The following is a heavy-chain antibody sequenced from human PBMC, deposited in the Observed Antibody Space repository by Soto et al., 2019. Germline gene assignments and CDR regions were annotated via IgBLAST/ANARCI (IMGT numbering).Heavy chain of an antibody. V-gene: IGHV3-7*01. D-gene: IGHD6-25*01. CDR3: AREKRANGYFDY. Sequence: EVQLVESGGGLVQPGGSLRLSCEASGFTFSNYWMSWVRQAPGKGLEWVANINQDGSEKYFVGSVNGRFTISRDNAKNSLFLLVNSLRAEDTAVYYCAREKRANGYFDYWGQGTLVTVSS. CDR2: INQDGSEK. CDR1: GFTFSNYW. J-gene: IGHJ4*02.